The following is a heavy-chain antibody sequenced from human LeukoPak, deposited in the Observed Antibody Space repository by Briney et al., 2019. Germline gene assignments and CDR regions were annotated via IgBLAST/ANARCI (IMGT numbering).Heavy chain of an antibody. CDR2: IYYSGST. Sequence: SETLSLTCTVSGGSISSYYWSWIRQPPGKGLEWIGYIYYSGSTNYNPSLKSRVTISVDTSKNQFSLKLSSVTAADTAVYYCARAYDSSGYPYFDYWGQGTLVTVSS. J-gene: IGHJ4*02. CDR3: ARAYDSSGYPYFDY. D-gene: IGHD3-22*01. V-gene: IGHV4-59*01. CDR1: GGSISSYY.